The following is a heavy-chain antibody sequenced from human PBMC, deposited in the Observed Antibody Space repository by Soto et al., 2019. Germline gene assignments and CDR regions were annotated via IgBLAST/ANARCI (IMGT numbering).Heavy chain of an antibody. CDR3: VTGDHAHY. V-gene: IGHV3-7*03. Sequence: EAQLVESGGAVVRPGESLRLSGAASGITTSTYWMGWFRQAPGRGREWVATIKKDGTEKYYMDSLKGRFSISRDNAINSLCLQMSSLRAEDTAVYCCVTGDHAHYWGPGTLVTVSS. J-gene: IGHJ4*02. CDR2: IKKDGTEK. D-gene: IGHD3-10*01. CDR1: GITTSTYW.